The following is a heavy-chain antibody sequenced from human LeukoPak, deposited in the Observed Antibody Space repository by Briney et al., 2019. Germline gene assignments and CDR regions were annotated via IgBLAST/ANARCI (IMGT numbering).Heavy chain of an antibody. CDR1: EYTFTGYY. V-gene: IGHV5-51*01. CDR3: ARHPSWRHGCNYGLDDAFDI. D-gene: IGHD5-24*01. Sequence: GESLKISCQASEYTFTGYYIGWVRQMPGKGLEWMGIIYPGDSDSDIRYSPSFQGQVTISADTSIRTAYLQWSSLKASDTAMYYCARHPSWRHGCNYGLDDAFDIWGQGTMVTVSS. CDR2: IYPGDSDSDI. J-gene: IGHJ3*02.